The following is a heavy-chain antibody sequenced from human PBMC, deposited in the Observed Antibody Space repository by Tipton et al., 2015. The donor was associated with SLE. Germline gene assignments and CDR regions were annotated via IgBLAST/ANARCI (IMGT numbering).Heavy chain of an antibody. J-gene: IGHJ5*02. Sequence: SLRLSCAASGFTFDDYAMHWVRQAPGKGLEWVSGISWNSGSIGYADSVKGRFTISRDNAKNSLYLQMNSLRAEDTAVYYCARDLGYCSGGSCYPWFDPWGQGTLVTVSS. V-gene: IGHV3-9*01. CDR3: ARDLGYCSGGSCYPWFDP. CDR1: GFTFDDYA. D-gene: IGHD2-15*01. CDR2: ISWNSGSI.